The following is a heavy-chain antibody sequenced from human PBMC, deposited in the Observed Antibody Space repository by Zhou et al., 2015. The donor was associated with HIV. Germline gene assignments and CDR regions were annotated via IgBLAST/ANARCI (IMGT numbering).Heavy chain of an antibody. CDR3: ARGPEGYSSSWSPFGKHYYYYGMDV. V-gene: IGHV1-46*01. CDR2: INPSGGST. D-gene: IGHD6-13*01. Sequence: QVQLVQSGAEVKKPGASVKVSCKASGYTFTSYYMHWVRQAPGQGLEWMGIINPSGGSTSYAQKFQGRVTMTRDTSTSTVYMELSSLRSEDTAVYYCARGPEGYSSSWSPFGKHYYYYGMDVWGQGP. CDR1: GYTFTSYY. J-gene: IGHJ6*02.